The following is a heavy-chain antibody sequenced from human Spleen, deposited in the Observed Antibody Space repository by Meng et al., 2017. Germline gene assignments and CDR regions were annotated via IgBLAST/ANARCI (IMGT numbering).Heavy chain of an antibody. CDR2: IYYSGST. Sequence: SETLSLTCVVSGGSFSDYYWSWIRQPPGKGLEWIGYIYYSGSTNYNPSLKSRVTISLDTSKNQFSLNLSSVTAADTAVYYCAREVPAAGTWANPLFDYWGQGTLVTVSS. J-gene: IGHJ4*02. CDR3: AREVPAAGTWANPLFDY. V-gene: IGHV4-59*01. D-gene: IGHD6-13*01. CDR1: GGSFSDYY.